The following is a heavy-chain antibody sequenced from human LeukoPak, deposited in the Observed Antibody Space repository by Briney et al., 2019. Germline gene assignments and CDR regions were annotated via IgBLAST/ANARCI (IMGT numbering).Heavy chain of an antibody. D-gene: IGHD6-19*01. V-gene: IGHV3-7*01. CDR2: IKQDGSEK. J-gene: IGHJ4*02. Sequence: GGSLRLSCAASGFTFSSYWMSWVRQDPGKGLEWVANIKQDGSEKYYVDSVKGRFTISRDNAKNSLYLQMNSLRAEDTAVYYCARGWYSSGWYVWGQGTLVTVST. CDR1: GFTFSSYW. CDR3: ARGWYSSGWYV.